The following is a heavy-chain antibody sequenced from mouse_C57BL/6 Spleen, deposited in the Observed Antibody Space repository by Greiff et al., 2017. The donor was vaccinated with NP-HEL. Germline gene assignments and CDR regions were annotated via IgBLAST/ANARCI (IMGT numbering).Heavy chain of an antibody. V-gene: IGHV2-9-1*01. CDR3: ARNWRIYDGYYGDAMDY. CDR1: GFSLTSYA. D-gene: IGHD2-3*01. Sequence: LVAPSQSLSITCTVSGFSLTSYAISWVRQPPGKGLEWLGVIWTGGGTNYNSALKSRLSISKDNSKSQVFLKMNSLQTDDTARYYCARNWRIYDGYYGDAMDYWGQGTSVTVSS. CDR2: IWTGGGT. J-gene: IGHJ4*01.